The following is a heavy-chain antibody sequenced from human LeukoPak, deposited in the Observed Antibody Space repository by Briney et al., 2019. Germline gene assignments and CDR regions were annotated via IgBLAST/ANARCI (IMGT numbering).Heavy chain of an antibody. J-gene: IGHJ4*02. CDR1: GFIFTNYY. Sequence: ASVKVSCKASGFIFTNYYIHWVRQAPGQGLQWMGIINPTGSRSHAQQFQGRVTMTSDMSTSTVYMELSSLTSEDTAVYYCARDILDYYGSGSITEDYWGQGTLVTVSS. D-gene: IGHD3-10*01. CDR3: ARDILDYYGSGSITEDY. V-gene: IGHV1-46*01. CDR2: INPTGSR.